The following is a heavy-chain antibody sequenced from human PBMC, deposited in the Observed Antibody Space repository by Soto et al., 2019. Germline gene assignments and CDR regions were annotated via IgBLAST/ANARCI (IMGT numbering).Heavy chain of an antibody. V-gene: IGHV4-38-2*01. CDR2: IYYSGNT. D-gene: IGHD3-10*01. CDR3: ARQGYGPGPNWFDS. J-gene: IGHJ5*01. Sequence: XATLCLPCAVSDYSISNGYNWCCIRQPPGKGLEWIGSIYYSGNTYYNPSLKSRVTISVDTSKNQFSLKLNSVTAADTAVYYCARQGYGPGPNWFDSWGQGTLVTVS. CDR1: DYSISNGYN.